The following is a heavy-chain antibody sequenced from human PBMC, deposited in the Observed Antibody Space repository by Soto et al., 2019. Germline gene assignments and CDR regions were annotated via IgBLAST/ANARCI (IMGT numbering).Heavy chain of an antibody. CDR3: AISMVRGVHDAFDI. D-gene: IGHD3-10*01. J-gene: IGHJ3*02. CDR1: GSYLSNYY. CDR2: IYYSGST. Sequence: SETLSLTCTVSGSYLSNYYWSWSRQPPVKGLKRIGYIYYSGSTNYNPSLTSRVTISVDTSKNQFSLKLSSVTAADTAVYYCAISMVRGVHDAFDIWGQGTMVTVSS. V-gene: IGHV4-59*01.